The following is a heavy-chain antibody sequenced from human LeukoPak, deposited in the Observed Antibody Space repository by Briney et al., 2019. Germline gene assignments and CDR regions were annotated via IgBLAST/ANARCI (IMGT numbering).Heavy chain of an antibody. D-gene: IGHD1-26*01. Sequence: PGGSLRLSCAASGFTISTYNMNWVRQAPGKGLEWVSSISSSSTYIYYADSVKGRFTISRDNAKNSLYLQMNSLGVEDTAVYYCASKTWDRGMDVWGQGTTVTVSS. CDR1: GFTISTYN. V-gene: IGHV3-21*01. CDR2: ISSSSTYI. CDR3: ASKTWDRGMDV. J-gene: IGHJ6*02.